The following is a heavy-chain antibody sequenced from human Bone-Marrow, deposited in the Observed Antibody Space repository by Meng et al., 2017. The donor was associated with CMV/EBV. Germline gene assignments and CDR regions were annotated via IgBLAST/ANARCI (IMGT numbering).Heavy chain of an antibody. CDR1: GGTFSSYT. J-gene: IGHJ4*02. CDR2: IIPILGIA. CDR3: ARDVEQLLSGGYSSSAFDY. Sequence: SVKVSCKASGGTFSSYTISWVRQAPGQGLEWMGRIIPILGIANYAQKFQGRVTITADKSTSTAYMELSSLRSEDTAVYYCARDVEQLLSGGYSSSAFDYWGLGTLVTVSS. D-gene: IGHD6-13*01. V-gene: IGHV1-69*04.